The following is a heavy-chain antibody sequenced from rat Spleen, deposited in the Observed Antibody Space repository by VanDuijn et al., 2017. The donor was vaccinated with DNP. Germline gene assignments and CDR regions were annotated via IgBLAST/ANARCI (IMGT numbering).Heavy chain of an antibody. CDR2: ISYDGRTT. Sequence: EVQLVESGGGLVQPGRSLKLSCAASGFTFSNNAMAWVRQGPTRGLEWVATISYDGRTTYYRDSVKGRFTVSRDDAKSTLYLQMDGLRSEDTASYYCITWGWLLGLDAWGQGTSVTVSS. D-gene: IGHD1-12*02. V-gene: IGHV5-29*01. J-gene: IGHJ4*01. CDR1: GFTFSNNA. CDR3: ITWGWLLGLDA.